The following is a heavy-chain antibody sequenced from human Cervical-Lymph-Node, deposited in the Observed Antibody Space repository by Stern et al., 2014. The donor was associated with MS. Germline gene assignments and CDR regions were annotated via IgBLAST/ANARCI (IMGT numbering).Heavy chain of an antibody. CDR2: IYHTGST. D-gene: IGHD4-17*01. J-gene: IGHJ4*02. V-gene: IGHV4-31*03. CDR1: GGSISSGGYS. Sequence: QVQLQESGPGLVKPSQTLSLTCTVSGGSISSGGYSWSWIRQPPGKGLEWVGYIYHTGSTDDNPSLKRRLDISVDTSKKQCSRKVRSVTAADTAVYYWARMGDDDGDFRLGYWGQGTLVTVSS. CDR3: ARMGDDDGDFRLGY.